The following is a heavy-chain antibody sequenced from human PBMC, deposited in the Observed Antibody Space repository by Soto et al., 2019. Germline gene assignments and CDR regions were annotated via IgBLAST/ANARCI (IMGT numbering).Heavy chain of an antibody. CDR1: GFTFSNYA. CDR3: AREPLKYAPYYFDY. CDR2: ISSSGGST. Sequence: GGSLRLSCAASGFTFSNYAMSWVRQAPGKGLEWVSAISSSGGSTYYAVSVKGRFTISRDNAKNSLYLQMNSLRAEDTAVYYCAREPLKYAPYYFDYWGQGTLVTVSS. V-gene: IGHV3-23*01. D-gene: IGHD2-2*01. J-gene: IGHJ4*02.